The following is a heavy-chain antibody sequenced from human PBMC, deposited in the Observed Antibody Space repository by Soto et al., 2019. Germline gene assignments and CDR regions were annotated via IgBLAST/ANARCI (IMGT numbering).Heavy chain of an antibody. D-gene: IGHD4-4*01. CDR1: GFTFSSYG. J-gene: IGHJ4*02. V-gene: IGHV3-33*01. CDR2: IWYDGSNK. CDR3: ARDTLATVTNGLFDY. Sequence: GGSLRLSCAASGFTFSSYGMHWVRQAPGKGLEWVAVIWYDGSNKYYADSVKGRFTISRDNSKNTLYLQMNSLRAEDTAVYYCARDTLATVTNGLFDYWGQGTLVTVSS.